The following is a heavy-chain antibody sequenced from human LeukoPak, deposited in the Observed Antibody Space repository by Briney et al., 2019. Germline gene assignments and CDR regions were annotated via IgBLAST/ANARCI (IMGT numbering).Heavy chain of an antibody. D-gene: IGHD3-16*01. V-gene: IGHV3-23*01. CDR2: ISGSGGST. J-gene: IGHJ4*02. CDR1: GFTFSSYA. CDR3: AKGYYDYVWGSYYFGY. Sequence: PGGSLRLSCAASGFTFSSYAMSWVRQAPGKGLEWVSAISGSGGSTYYADSVKGRFTISRDNSRDTLYLQMNSLRAKDTAVYYCAKGYYDYVWGSYYFGYWGQGTLVTVSS.